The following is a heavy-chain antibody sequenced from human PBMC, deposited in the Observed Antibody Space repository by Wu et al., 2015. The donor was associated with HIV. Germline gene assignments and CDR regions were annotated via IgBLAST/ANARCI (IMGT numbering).Heavy chain of an antibody. CDR1: GGTFSSYA. D-gene: IGHD3-16*02. V-gene: IGHV1-69*13. J-gene: IGHJ4*02. CDR2: IIPIFGTA. Sequence: QVQLVQSGAEVKKPGSSVKVSCKASGGTFSSYAISWVRQAPGQGLEWMGRIIPIFGTANYAQKFQGRVTITADESTSTAYMELSSLRSEDTAVYYCARDDDYVWGSYRRYYFDYWGQGALVTVSS. CDR3: ARDDDYVWGSYRRYYFDY.